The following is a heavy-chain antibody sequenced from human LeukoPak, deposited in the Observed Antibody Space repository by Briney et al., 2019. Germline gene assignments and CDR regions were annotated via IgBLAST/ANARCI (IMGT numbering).Heavy chain of an antibody. Sequence: GGSLRLSCAASGFTFSSYCLNWVRQAPGKGLEWVAYIRNGGSTIYYADSVKGRFTISRDNSKNTLYLQMNSLRAEAPAVYYCESCVANGIVVYCYYYMDVWGKGTTVTVSS. CDR2: IRNGGSTI. V-gene: IGHV3-48*01. J-gene: IGHJ6*03. CDR3: ESCVANGIVVYCYYYMDV. D-gene: IGHD2-8*01. CDR1: GFTFSSYC.